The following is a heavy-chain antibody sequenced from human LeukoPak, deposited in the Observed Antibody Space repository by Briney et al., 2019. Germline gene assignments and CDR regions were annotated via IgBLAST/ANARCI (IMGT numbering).Heavy chain of an antibody. CDR2: IGVSYSDT. J-gene: IGHJ4*02. CDR1: GFTFSNYA. D-gene: IGHD3-9*01. V-gene: IGHV3-23*01. Sequence: PGGSLRLSCAASGFTFSNYAMSWVRQAPGTGLEWVSGIGVSYSDTYYADSVKGRFTISRDNSKNTLYLQMNSLRVEDTAVYYCAKWGDYDVLTGYYVSDYWGQGTLVTVSS. CDR3: AKWGDYDVLTGYYVSDY.